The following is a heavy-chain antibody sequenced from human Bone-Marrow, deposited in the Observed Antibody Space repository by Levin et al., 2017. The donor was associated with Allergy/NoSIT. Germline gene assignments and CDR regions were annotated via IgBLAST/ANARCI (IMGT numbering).Heavy chain of an antibody. Sequence: GESLKISCAASGFTFSSYWMHWVRQAPGKGLVWVSRINSDGSITRYADSVKGRFTISRDNAKNTLYLQMNNLRAEDTAVYYCARGNYYGMDVWGQGTTVTVSS. CDR2: INSDGSIT. V-gene: IGHV3-74*01. CDR1: GFTFSSYW. J-gene: IGHJ6*02. CDR3: ARGNYYGMDV.